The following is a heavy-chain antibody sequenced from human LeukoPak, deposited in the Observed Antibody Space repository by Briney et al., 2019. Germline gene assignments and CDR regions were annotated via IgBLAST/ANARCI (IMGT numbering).Heavy chain of an antibody. D-gene: IGHD3-10*01. J-gene: IGHJ5*02. CDR2: ISGSGGST. Sequence: GGSLRLSCAASGLTFSSYAMSWVRQAPGKGLEWVSAISGSGGSTYYADSVKGRFTISRDNSKNTLYLQMNSLRAEDTAVYYCAKYYYGSGSYYKSWFDPWGQGTLVTVSS. V-gene: IGHV3-23*01. CDR3: AKYYYGSGSYYKSWFDP. CDR1: GLTFSSYA.